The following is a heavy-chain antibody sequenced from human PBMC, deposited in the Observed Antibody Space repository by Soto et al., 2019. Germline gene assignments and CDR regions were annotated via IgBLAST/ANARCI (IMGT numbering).Heavy chain of an antibody. CDR3: ARGAVGAKSGRVYHFDY. D-gene: IGHD1-26*01. Sequence: QVQLVQSGAEVKKPGSSVKVSCKASGGTFSSYAISWVRQAPGQGLEWMGGIIPIFGTANYAQKFQGRFTITADESTSTAYMELSSLRSEETAVYYRARGAVGAKSGRVYHFDYWGQGTLVTVSS. CDR1: GGTFSSYA. V-gene: IGHV1-69*01. J-gene: IGHJ4*02. CDR2: IIPIFGTA.